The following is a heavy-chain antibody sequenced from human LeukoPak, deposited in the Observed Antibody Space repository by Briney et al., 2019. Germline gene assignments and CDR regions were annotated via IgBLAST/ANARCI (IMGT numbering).Heavy chain of an antibody. CDR2: INWNGGST. J-gene: IGHJ4*02. Sequence: PGGSLRLSCAASGFTFDDYGMSWVRQAPGKGLEWVSGINWNGGSTGYADSVKGRFTISRDNAKNSLYLQMSSLRAEDTALYYCARDSVWVTEPYFDYWGQGTLVTVSS. CDR1: GFTFDDYG. D-gene: IGHD3-16*01. V-gene: IGHV3-20*04. CDR3: ARDSVWVTEPYFDY.